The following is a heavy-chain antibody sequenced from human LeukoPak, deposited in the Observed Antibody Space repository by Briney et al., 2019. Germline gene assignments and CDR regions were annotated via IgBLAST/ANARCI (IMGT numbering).Heavy chain of an antibody. Sequence: GGSLRLSCAASGFTFSASWMSWVRQAPDKGLEWVANIKEDGSEKFYVDSVKGRFTISRDNAKNSLDLQMNSLRAEDTAVYYCARARYFDWLGRAYFDYWGQGTLVTVSS. V-gene: IGHV3-7*01. J-gene: IGHJ4*02. D-gene: IGHD3-9*01. CDR3: ARARYFDWLGRAYFDY. CDR1: GFTFSASW. CDR2: IKEDGSEK.